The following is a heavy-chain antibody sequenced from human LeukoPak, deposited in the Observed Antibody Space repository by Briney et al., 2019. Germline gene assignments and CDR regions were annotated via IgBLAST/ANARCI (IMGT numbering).Heavy chain of an antibody. CDR3: ARGGIRPVAAAANDY. V-gene: IGHV1-8*01. CDR2: MNPNSGNT. Sequence: ASVKVSCKASGYTFTSYDIKWVRQATGQGLEWMGWMNPNSGNTGYAQKCQGRVTITRNTSISTAHMELSSLRSEDTAVYYCARGGIRPVAAAANDYWGQGTLVTVSS. CDR1: GYTFTSYD. J-gene: IGHJ4*02. D-gene: IGHD6-13*01.